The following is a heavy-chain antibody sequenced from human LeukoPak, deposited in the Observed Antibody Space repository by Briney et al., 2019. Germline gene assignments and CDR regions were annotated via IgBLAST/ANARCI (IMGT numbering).Heavy chain of an antibody. CDR2: ISYDGSNK. Sequence: GGSLRLSCAASGFTFSSYAMHWVRQAPGKGLEWVAVISYDGSNKYYADSVKGRFTISRDNSKNTLYLQMNSLRAEDTAVYYCARDSPGYGGTVLDYWGQGTLVTVSS. CDR1: GFTFSSYA. V-gene: IGHV3-30-3*01. D-gene: IGHD5-12*01. J-gene: IGHJ4*02. CDR3: ARDSPGYGGTVLDY.